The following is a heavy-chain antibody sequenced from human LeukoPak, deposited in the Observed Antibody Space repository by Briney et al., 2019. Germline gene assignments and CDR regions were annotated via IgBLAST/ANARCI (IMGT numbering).Heavy chain of an antibody. V-gene: IGHV1-69*13. CDR3: ASQGVPYCGGDCYAFDI. CDR2: IIPIFGTA. CDR1: GGTFSSYA. J-gene: IGHJ3*02. D-gene: IGHD2-21*02. Sequence: ASVKVSCKASGGTFSSYAISWVRQAPGRGLEWMGGIIPIFGTANYAQKFQGRVTITADESTSTAYMELSSLRSEDTAVYYCASQGVPYCGGDCYAFDIWGQGTMVTVSP.